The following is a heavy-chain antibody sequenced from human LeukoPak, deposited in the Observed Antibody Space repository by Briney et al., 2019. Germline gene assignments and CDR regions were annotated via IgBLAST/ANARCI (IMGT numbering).Heavy chain of an antibody. CDR1: GFTFSSYA. CDR3: AKSYGSGSHYGMDV. Sequence: QPGGSLRHSCAASGFTFSSYAMSWVRQAPGKGLEWVSAISGSGDSTNYADSVKGRFTISRDNSKNTLYLQMNSLRAEDTAVYYCAKSYGSGSHYGMDVWGQGTTVTVSS. D-gene: IGHD3-10*01. V-gene: IGHV3-23*01. J-gene: IGHJ6*02. CDR2: ISGSGDST.